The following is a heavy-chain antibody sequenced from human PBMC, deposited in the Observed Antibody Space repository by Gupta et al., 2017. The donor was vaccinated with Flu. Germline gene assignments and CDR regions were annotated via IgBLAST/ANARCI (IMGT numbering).Heavy chain of an antibody. Sequence: EVQLVESGGDLVKPGGSLRLSCIASGFPFNNAWMSWVRQIPGKGLEWVGRIKSKSDGGTTDYASPVKGRFTISRDDSKDTLFLQMNSLRTEDTAVYFCARYRSAYYFDYWGQGTLVSVSS. J-gene: IGHJ4*02. CDR3: ARYRSAYYFDY. V-gene: IGHV3-15*01. CDR2: IKSKSDGGTT. D-gene: IGHD1-26*01. CDR1: GFPFNNAW.